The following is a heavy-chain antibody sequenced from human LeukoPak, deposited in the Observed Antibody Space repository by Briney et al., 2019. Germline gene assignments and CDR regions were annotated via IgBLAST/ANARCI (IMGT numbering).Heavy chain of an antibody. V-gene: IGHV3-23*01. CDR2: ISGSGGST. CDR3: AKGPRYNYGSEVLDY. CDR1: GFTFNNYD. J-gene: IGHJ4*02. D-gene: IGHD3-10*01. Sequence: PGGSLRLSCAASGFTFNNYDMSWVRQTPGKGLEWVSAISGSGGSTYYADSVKGRFTISRDNSKNTLYLQMNSLRAEDTAVYYCAKGPRYNYGSEVLDYWGQGTLVTVSP.